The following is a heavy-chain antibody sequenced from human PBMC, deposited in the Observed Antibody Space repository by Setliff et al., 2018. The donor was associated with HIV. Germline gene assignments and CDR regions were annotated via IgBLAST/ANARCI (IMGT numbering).Heavy chain of an antibody. V-gene: IGHV4-34*01. CDR3: ARPHSGRGGGAYFDP. D-gene: IGHD6-19*01. J-gene: IGHJ4*02. Sequence: SETLSLTCAVYGRSLSGYYWSWIRQPPGKGLEWIGEINQSGSTNYNPSLKSRVTISVDTSKNQFSLKLRSVTAADTAVYHCARPHSGRGGGAYFDPWGQGILVTVSS. CDR2: INQSGST. CDR1: GRSLSGYY.